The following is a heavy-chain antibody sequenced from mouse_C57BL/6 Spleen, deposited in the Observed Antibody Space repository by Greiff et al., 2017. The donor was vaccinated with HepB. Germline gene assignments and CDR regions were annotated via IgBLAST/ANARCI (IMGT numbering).Heavy chain of an antibody. Sequence: DVMLVESGGDLVKPGGSLKLSCAASGFTFSSYGMSWVRQTPDKRLEWVATISSGGSYTYYPDSVKGRFTISRDNAKNTLYLQMSSLKSEDTAMYYCARQGREAMDYWGQGTSVTVSS. CDR1: GFTFSSYG. D-gene: IGHD3-3*01. V-gene: IGHV5-6*02. CDR2: ISSGGSYT. J-gene: IGHJ4*01. CDR3: ARQGREAMDY.